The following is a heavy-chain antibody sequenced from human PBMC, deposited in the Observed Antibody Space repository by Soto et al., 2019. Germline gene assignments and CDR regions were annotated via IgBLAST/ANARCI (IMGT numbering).Heavy chain of an antibody. CDR3: ARAHSSAYFDY. J-gene: IGHJ4*02. CDR2: IIPIFGTA. V-gene: IGHV1-69*13. CDR1: GGTFSSSP. Sequence: ASVKVSCKASGGTFSSSPISWVLQAPGQGLEWMGGIIPIFGTANYAQKFQGRVTITADESTTTAYMELSSLRSEDTAMYYCARAHSSAYFDYWGQGTLVTVSS. D-gene: IGHD3-22*01.